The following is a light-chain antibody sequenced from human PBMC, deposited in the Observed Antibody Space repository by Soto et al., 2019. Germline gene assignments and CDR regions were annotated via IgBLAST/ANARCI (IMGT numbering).Light chain of an antibody. J-gene: IGKJ2*01. CDR2: AAS. CDR3: QQSLGIPYT. Sequence: DIQMTQSPSSLSASVGDRVTITCRASQSITGYLNWYQQKPGKAPKLLIYAASSLQSGVPSRFSRSGSGTDFTVTISSLQRDDFATYFCQQSLGIPYTFGQGTRLETK. CDR1: QSITGY. V-gene: IGKV1-39*01.